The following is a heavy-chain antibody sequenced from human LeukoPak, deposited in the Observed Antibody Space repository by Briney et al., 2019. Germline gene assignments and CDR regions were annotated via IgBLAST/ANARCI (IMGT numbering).Heavy chain of an antibody. V-gene: IGHV4-61*02. J-gene: IGHJ5*02. Sequence: SQTLSLTCTVSGGPISSGSCYWSWIRQPAGKGLEWIGRIYTSGSTNYNPSLKSRVTISVDTSKNQFSLKLSSVTAADTAVYYCAREGYYGSGSYSAWGQGTLVTVSS. CDR3: AREGYYGSGSYSA. CDR1: GGPISSGSCY. D-gene: IGHD3-10*01. CDR2: IYTSGST.